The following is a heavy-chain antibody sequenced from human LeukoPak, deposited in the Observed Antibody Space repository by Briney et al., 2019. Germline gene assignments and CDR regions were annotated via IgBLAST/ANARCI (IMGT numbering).Heavy chain of an antibody. D-gene: IGHD6-19*01. V-gene: IGHV1-2*02. CDR3: ARSSSGWPLYFDC. CDR2: INPKSGGT. J-gene: IGHJ4*02. Sequence: ASVKVSCKASGYTFTDYNLHWVRQDPGEGVEWMGWINPKSGGTKFAQKHQGGVTMTADTSIDTAYLELSNLKSDDTAIYYCARSSSGWPLYFDCWGQGTLVTVSS. CDR1: GYTFTDYN.